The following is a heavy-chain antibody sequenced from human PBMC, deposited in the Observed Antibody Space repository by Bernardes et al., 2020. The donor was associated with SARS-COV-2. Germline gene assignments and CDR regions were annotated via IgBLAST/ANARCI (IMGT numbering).Heavy chain of an antibody. D-gene: IGHD1-26*01. CDR1: GFTFSSYG. V-gene: IGHV3-30*18. CDR2: ISYDGSNK. CDR3: AKGAGGIVGATHY. Sequence: GGSLRLSCAASGFTFSSYGMHWVRQAPGKGLEWVAVISYDGSNKYYADSVKGRFTISRDNSKNTLYLQMNSLRAEDTAVYYCAKGAGGIVGATHYWGQGTLVTVSS. J-gene: IGHJ4*02.